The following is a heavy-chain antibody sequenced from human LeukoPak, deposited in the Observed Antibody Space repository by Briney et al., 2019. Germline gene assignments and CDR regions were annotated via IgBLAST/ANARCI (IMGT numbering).Heavy chain of an antibody. Sequence: GGSLRLSCAASGFTFSSFAMSWVRQAPGKGLEWFSVISGRGDSTYYADSVKGRFTISRDNSKSTVYLQMNSLRAEDTAVYYCARATYDYDPTDFDYWGQGTLVTVSS. CDR1: GFTFSSFA. V-gene: IGHV3-23*01. D-gene: IGHD3-22*01. CDR2: ISGRGDST. J-gene: IGHJ4*02. CDR3: ARATYDYDPTDFDY.